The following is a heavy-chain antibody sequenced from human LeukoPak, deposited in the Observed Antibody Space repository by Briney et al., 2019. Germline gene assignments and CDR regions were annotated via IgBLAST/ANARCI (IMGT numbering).Heavy chain of an antibody. V-gene: IGHV3-7*01. CDR3: GSIGSSWYEDY. Sequence: GGSLRLSCAASGFTFSSYWMSWVRQAPGRGLEWVANIKQDGSEKYYVDSVKGRFTISRDNAKNSLYLQMNSLSAEDTAVYYCGSIGSSWYEDYCGQGTLVTVSS. J-gene: IGHJ4*02. CDR2: IKQDGSEK. CDR1: GFTFSSYW. D-gene: IGHD6-13*01.